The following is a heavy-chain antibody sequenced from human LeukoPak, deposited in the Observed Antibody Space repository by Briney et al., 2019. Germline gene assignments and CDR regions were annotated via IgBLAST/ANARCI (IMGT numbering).Heavy chain of an antibody. J-gene: IGHJ3*02. D-gene: IGHD3-3*01. CDR1: GYSISSGYY. CDR3: ARVRGYDVDAFDM. V-gene: IGHV4-38-2*02. CDR2: FYHSGST. Sequence: SETLSLTCTVSGYSISSGYYWGWIRQPPGKGLEWIGNFYHSGSTYYNPSLKSRVTISVDTSKNQFSLRLSSVTAADTAVYFCARVRGYDVDAFDMWGQGTLVTVSS.